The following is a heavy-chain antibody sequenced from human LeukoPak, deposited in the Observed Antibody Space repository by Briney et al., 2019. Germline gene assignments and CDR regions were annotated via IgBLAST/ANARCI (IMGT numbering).Heavy chain of an antibody. CDR2: IYTSGST. D-gene: IGHD3-22*01. CDR1: GGSISSYY. Sequence: SETLSLTCTVSGGSISSYYWSWIRQPAGKGLGWIGRIYTSGSTNYNPSLKSRVTMSVDTSKNQFSLKLSSVTAADTAVYYCARVRRGYDSSGYSYGMDVWGQGTTVTVSS. J-gene: IGHJ6*02. V-gene: IGHV4-4*07. CDR3: ARVRRGYDSSGYSYGMDV.